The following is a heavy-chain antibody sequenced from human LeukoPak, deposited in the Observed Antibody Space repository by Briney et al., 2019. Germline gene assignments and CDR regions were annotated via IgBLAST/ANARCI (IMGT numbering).Heavy chain of an antibody. CDR3: ARVVNSWFNIDY. Sequence: PGGSLRLSCAASGFTFSSYTMNWVRQAPGKGLEWVSSISSSSSSIYYADSVKGRFTISRDNPKNSLYLQMNSLRAEDTAVYYCARVVNSWFNIDYWGQGALVTVSS. J-gene: IGHJ4*02. CDR2: ISSSSSSI. V-gene: IGHV3-21*06. CDR1: GFTFSSYT. D-gene: IGHD6-13*01.